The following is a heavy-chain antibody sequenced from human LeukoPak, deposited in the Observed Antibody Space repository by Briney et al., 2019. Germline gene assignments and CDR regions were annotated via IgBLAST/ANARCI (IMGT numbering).Heavy chain of an antibody. CDR2: ISGSSGST. Sequence: GGTLRLSCAASGFTFSSYGMSWVRQAPGKGLEWVSGISGSSGSTYCADSVKGRFIISRDNSKNTLNLQMNSLRAEDTAVYYCAKVFYPAAGTGRVDFPFDYWGQGTLVTVSS. CDR3: AKVFYPAAGTGRVDFPFDY. J-gene: IGHJ4*02. CDR1: GFTFSSYG. D-gene: IGHD6-13*01. V-gene: IGHV3-23*01.